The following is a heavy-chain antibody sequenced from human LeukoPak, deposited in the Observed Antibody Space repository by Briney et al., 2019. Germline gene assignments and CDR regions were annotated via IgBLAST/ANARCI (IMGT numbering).Heavy chain of an antibody. CDR2: IYYSGST. V-gene: IGHV4-39*07. D-gene: IGHD5-18*01. Sequence: SQTLSLTCTVSGGSISIDSYYWGWIRHPPGKGLEWIGSIYYSGSTNYNPSLKSRVTISVDTSKNQFSLKLSSVTAADTAVYYCARGHTAMVPRFDYWGQGTLVTVSS. CDR3: ARGHTAMVPRFDY. J-gene: IGHJ4*02. CDR1: GGSISIDSYY.